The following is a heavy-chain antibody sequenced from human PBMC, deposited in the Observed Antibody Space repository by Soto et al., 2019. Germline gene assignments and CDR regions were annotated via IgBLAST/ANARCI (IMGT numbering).Heavy chain of an antibody. D-gene: IGHD6-19*01. J-gene: IGHJ4*02. CDR2: IYYSGST. CDR1: GGSISSYY. V-gene: IGHV4-59*08. CDR3: AMLRRSSGYKVEFDY. Sequence: PSETLSLTCTVSGGSISSYYWSWIRQPPGKGLEWIGYIYYSGSTNYNPSLKSRVTISVDTSKNQFSLKLSSVTAADTAVYYCAMLRRSSGYKVEFDYWGQGTLVTVSS.